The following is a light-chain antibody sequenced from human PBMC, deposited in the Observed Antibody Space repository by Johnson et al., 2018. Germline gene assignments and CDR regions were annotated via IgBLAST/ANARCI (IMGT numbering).Light chain of an antibody. CDR3: GTWDSSLSAGNF. V-gene: IGLV1-51*02. J-gene: IGLJ1*01. CDR2: ENN. Sequence: QSVLTQPPSVSAAPGQKVTISCSGSSSNIGNNYVSWYQQLPGTAPKLLIYENNKRPSGIPDRFSGSKSGTSATLGITGLQTGDEADYYCGTWDSSLSAGNFVGTGTKFTVL. CDR1: SSNIGNNY.